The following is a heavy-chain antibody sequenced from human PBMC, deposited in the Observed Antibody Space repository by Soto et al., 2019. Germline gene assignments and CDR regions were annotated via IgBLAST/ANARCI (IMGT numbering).Heavy chain of an antibody. Sequence: SETLSLTCTVSGGSISSSSYYWGWIRQPPGKGLEWIGSIYYSGSTYYNPSLKSRVIISVDTSKNQFSLKLSSVTAADTAVYYCARQSPYVGFDPWGQGTLVTVSS. J-gene: IGHJ5*02. CDR1: GGSISSSSYY. CDR3: ARQSPYVGFDP. CDR2: IYYSGST. V-gene: IGHV4-39*01. D-gene: IGHD3-10*02.